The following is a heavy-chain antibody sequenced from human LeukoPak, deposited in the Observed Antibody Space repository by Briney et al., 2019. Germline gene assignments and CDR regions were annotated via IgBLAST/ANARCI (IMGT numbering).Heavy chain of an antibody. V-gene: IGHV1-2*06. CDR2: INPNSGGT. D-gene: IGHD3-22*01. Sequence: ASVKVSCKASGYTFTGYYMHWVRQAPGPGLEWMGRINPNSGGTNYAQKFQGRVTMTRDTSISTAYMELSRLRSDDTAVYYCARDVYYYDSSGSDAFDIWGQGTMVTVSS. CDR1: GYTFTGYY. CDR3: ARDVYYYDSSGSDAFDI. J-gene: IGHJ3*02.